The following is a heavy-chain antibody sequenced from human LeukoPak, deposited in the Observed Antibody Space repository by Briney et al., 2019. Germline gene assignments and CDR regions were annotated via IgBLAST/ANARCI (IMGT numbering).Heavy chain of an antibody. J-gene: IGHJ3*02. Sequence: PSETLSLTCTVPGGSISSGDYYWSWIRQPPGKGLEWIGYIYYSGSTYYNPSLKSRVTISVDTSKNQFSLKLSSVTAADTAVYYCARKGASPVAFDIWGQGTMVTVSS. CDR3: ARKGASPVAFDI. D-gene: IGHD2-2*01. CDR2: IYYSGST. V-gene: IGHV4-30-4*01. CDR1: GGSISSGDYY.